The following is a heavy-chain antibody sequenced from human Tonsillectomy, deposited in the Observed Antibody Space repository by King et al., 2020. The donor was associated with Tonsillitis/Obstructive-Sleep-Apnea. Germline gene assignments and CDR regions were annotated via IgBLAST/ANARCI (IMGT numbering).Heavy chain of an antibody. CDR3: ATAPGPIVVIPGANRAQGLDYYMDV. CDR2: IGWDSGNI. Sequence: VQLVESGGGLVQPGRSLRLSCAASGFTFDDYAMHWVRQAPGKGLEWVSGIGWDSGNIGYAASVKGRFTNSRDNAKNSLFLQMNSLTPEDTALYYCATAPGPIVVIPGANRAQGLDYYMDVWGKGTTVTVAS. V-gene: IGHV3-9*01. J-gene: IGHJ6*03. CDR1: GFTFDDYA. D-gene: IGHD2-2*01.